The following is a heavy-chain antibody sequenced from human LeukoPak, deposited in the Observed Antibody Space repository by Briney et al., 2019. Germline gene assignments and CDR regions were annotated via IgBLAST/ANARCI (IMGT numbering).Heavy chain of an antibody. J-gene: IGHJ4*02. CDR1: GGSITTHY. D-gene: IGHD5-18*01. Sequence: PSETLSLTCTVSGGSITTHYWSWTRQPPGKGLEWIAYLRDSVTTKDTPSLKSRVTLSADTSKNQYFLRLTSVTAADTAVYYCATIKRGDIFGYFDFWGQGILVTVSS. CDR2: LRDSVTT. V-gene: IGHV4-59*11. CDR3: ATIKRGDIFGYFDF.